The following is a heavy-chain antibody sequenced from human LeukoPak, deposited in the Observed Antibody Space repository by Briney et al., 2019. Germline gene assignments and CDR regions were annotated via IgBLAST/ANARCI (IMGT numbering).Heavy chain of an antibody. CDR3: ARDSGSGNIDY. Sequence: ASVTVSCKASGYTFTSYAIHWVRQAPGQRLEWMGWISAGNGNTKYSQNFQGRVTFISNTSATTAFMELSSLRSEDAAVYYCARDSGSGNIDYWGQGTLVTVSS. CDR2: ISAGNGNT. V-gene: IGHV1-3*01. J-gene: IGHJ4*02. D-gene: IGHD1-26*01. CDR1: GYTFTSYA.